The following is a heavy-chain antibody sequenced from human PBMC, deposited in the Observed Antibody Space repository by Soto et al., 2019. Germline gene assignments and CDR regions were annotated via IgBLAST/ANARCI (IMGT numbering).Heavy chain of an antibody. J-gene: IGHJ4*02. V-gene: IGHV4-30-2*01. Sequence: QLQLQASVSGLVKPSQTLSLTCAVSCGSMSSGYYSWSWIRPPPGKGLEWIGYIYHSGSTYYNPSCKSRVTISVDRSKRQFSLKLSSVTAADTAVYYCASGQQLVRNYWGQGTLVTVSS. CDR3: ASGQQLVRNY. D-gene: IGHD6-13*01. CDR2: IYHSGST. CDR1: CGSMSSGYYS.